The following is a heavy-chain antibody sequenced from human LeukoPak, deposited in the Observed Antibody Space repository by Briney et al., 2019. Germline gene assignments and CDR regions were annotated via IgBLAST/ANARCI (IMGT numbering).Heavy chain of an antibody. V-gene: IGHV3-21*01. CDR1: GFTFNTYT. CDR2: ISTSSSYI. J-gene: IGHJ4*02. CDR3: ARDGDILTGHYKFYFDY. D-gene: IGHD3-9*01. Sequence: GGSLRLSCAASGFTFNTYTMNWVRQAPGKGLEWVSSISTSSSYIHYADSVKGRFTISRDNAKNSLFLQMNSLRAEDTAVYYCARDGDILTGHYKFYFDYWGQGSLVTVSS.